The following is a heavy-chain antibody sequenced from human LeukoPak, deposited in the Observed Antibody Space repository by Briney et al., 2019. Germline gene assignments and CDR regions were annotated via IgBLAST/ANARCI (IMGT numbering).Heavy chain of an antibody. CDR3: ARSTYCSSTSCPFDY. Sequence: PGGSLRLSCAPSDFRVTSYYMVWVRQAPGKGLDWVSLIYSGGDRYYADSVKGRFTISRDTSKNTLDLQMNSLRPEDTAVYYCARSTYCSSTSCPFDYWGQGTLVTVSS. D-gene: IGHD2-2*01. V-gene: IGHV3-53*01. J-gene: IGHJ4*02. CDR1: DFRVTSYY. CDR2: IYSGGDR.